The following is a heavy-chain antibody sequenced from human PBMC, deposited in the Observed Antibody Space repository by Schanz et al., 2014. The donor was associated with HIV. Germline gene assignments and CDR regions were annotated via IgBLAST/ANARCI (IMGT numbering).Heavy chain of an antibody. D-gene: IGHD3-16*01. V-gene: IGHV3-53*01. CDR2: LYNGGDT. CDR3: SRVGVWGAFDF. Sequence: EVQLVDSGGGLIQPGGSRRLSCAASGFAVSGNYMSWVRQAPGKGLEWVSTLYNGGDTYYADSVKGRFTISRDNSKNTLYLQMSSLRAEDTAVYYCSRVGVWGAFDFWGQGTMLTVSS. CDR1: GFAVSGNY. J-gene: IGHJ3*01.